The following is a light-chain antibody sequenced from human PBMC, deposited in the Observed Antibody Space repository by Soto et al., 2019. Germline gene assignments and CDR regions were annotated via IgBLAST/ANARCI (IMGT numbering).Light chain of an antibody. CDR2: YDD. CDR1: SSNVGDNA. Sequence: QSVLTQPPSVYEAPRQRVTISCSGSSSNVGDNAVNWYQQLPGKAPKLLIYYDDLLTSGVSDRFSGSKSGTSASLAISGLQSEDEGDYYCEAWDDSLNGWVFGGGTKLTVL. CDR3: EAWDDSLNGWV. J-gene: IGLJ3*02. V-gene: IGLV1-36*01.